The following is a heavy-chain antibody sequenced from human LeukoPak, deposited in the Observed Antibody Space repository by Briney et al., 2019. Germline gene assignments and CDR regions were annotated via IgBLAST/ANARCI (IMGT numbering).Heavy chain of an antibody. CDR1: GGSISSYY. D-gene: IGHD3-22*01. CDR2: IYYSGST. J-gene: IGHJ4*02. CDR3: ARLYYDSSGHY. V-gene: IGHV4-59*01. Sequence: SETLSLTCTVSGGSISSYYWSWIRQPPGKGLEWIGYIYYSGSTNYNPSLKSRVTISVDTSKNQFSLKLSSVTAADTAVYYCARLYYDSSGHYWGQGTLVTVSP.